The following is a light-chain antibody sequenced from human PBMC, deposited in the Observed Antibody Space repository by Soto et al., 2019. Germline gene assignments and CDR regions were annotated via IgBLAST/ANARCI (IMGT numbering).Light chain of an antibody. CDR1: QGISSF. V-gene: IGKV1-9*01. Sequence: IQLTQSPSSLSASVGDRVTITCRASQGISSFLAWYQQKPGRAPKLLIYGASTLQSGVPSRFSGSGSGTDLTLTISSLQPEDFATYYCQQLNSFPIAFGPGTKVEIQ. CDR2: GAS. J-gene: IGKJ3*01. CDR3: QQLNSFPIA.